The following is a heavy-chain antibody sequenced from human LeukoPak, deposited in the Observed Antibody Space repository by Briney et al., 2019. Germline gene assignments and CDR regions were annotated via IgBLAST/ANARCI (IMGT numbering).Heavy chain of an antibody. CDR2: IWYDGSNK. Sequence: GGSLRLSCAASGFTFSSYGMHWVRQAPGKGLEWVAVIWYDGSNKYYADSVKGRFTISRDNSKNTLYLQMNSLRAEDTAVYYCARDAFPPYYDSSGYLDYWGQGTLVTVSS. V-gene: IGHV3-33*01. J-gene: IGHJ4*02. CDR3: ARDAFPPYYDSSGYLDY. D-gene: IGHD3-22*01. CDR1: GFTFSSYG.